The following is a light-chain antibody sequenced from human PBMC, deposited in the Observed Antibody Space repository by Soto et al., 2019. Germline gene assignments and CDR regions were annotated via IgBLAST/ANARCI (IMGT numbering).Light chain of an antibody. CDR2: KAT. V-gene: IGKV1-5*03. CDR3: LQYNSYPFT. J-gene: IGKJ4*01. Sequence: DIQMTQSPATLSASVGDRVTITCRASQSISSDLAWDQQKPGKAPKLLMYKATSLESGVPSRFSGSASGAEFTLTISSLQPDDFATYYCLQYNSYPFTFGGGTKVEIK. CDR1: QSISSD.